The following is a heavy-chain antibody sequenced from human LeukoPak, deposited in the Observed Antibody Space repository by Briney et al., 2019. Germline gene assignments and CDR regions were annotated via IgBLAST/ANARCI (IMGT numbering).Heavy chain of an antibody. J-gene: IGHJ4*02. CDR1: GGSFSGYY. D-gene: IGHD5-24*01. CDR2: INHSGST. V-gene: IGHV4-34*01. CDR3: ARDEMATIGRALDY. Sequence: MPSETLSLTCAVYGGSFSGYYWSWIRQPPGKGLEWIGEINHSGSTNYNPSLKSRVTISVDTSKNQFSLKLSSVTAADTAVYYCARDEMATIGRALDYWGQGTLVTASS.